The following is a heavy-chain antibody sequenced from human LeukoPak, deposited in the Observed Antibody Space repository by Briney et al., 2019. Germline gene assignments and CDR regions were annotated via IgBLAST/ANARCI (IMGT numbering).Heavy chain of an antibody. J-gene: IGHJ6*02. V-gene: IGHV3-30-3*01. CDR1: GFTFSSYA. CDR2: ISYVGSNK. D-gene: IGHD4-17*01. Sequence: GGSLRLSCAASGFTFSSYAMHWVRQAPGKGLEWVAVISYVGSNKYYADSVKGGFTISRDNSKNTLYLQMNSLRAEDTAVYYCARVTVTTPYYYYYGMDVWGQGTTVTVSS. CDR3: ARVTVTTPYYYYYGMDV.